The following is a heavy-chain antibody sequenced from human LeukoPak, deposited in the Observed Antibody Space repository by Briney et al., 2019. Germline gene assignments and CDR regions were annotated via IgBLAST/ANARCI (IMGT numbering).Heavy chain of an antibody. J-gene: IGHJ4*02. Sequence: PSETLSLTCAVYGGSFRDYYWTWIRQPPGKELEWIGEINHSGSPNNNPSLKSRVSISFDTSKNQFSLKLTSVTAADTAVYYCGSRRTAMFGVIKGPIDYWGQGTLVTVSS. CDR3: GSRRTAMFGVIKGPIDY. D-gene: IGHD3-3*01. CDR1: GGSFRDYY. CDR2: INHSGSP. V-gene: IGHV4-34*01.